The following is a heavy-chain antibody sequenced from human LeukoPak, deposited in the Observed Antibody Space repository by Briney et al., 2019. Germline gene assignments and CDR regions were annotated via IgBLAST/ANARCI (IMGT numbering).Heavy chain of an antibody. V-gene: IGHV4-4*09. Sequence: PSDTLSLTCTVSGDSISTYYWSWIRQPPGKGLEWIGCICNSGGTNYNPSLKSRVTISVDTSKNQFSLNLSSVTAADTAVYYCAKMGRPNNSGWYRWFDPWGQGTPGTVSS. CDR2: ICNSGGT. J-gene: IGHJ5*02. CDR1: GDSISTYY. D-gene: IGHD6-19*01. CDR3: AKMGRPNNSGWYRWFDP.